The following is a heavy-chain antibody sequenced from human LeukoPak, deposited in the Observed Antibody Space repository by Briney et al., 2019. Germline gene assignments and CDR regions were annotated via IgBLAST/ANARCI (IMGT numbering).Heavy chain of an antibody. CDR2: ISSSGSTI. CDR1: GFTFSNYW. V-gene: IGHV3-48*04. Sequence: GGSLRLSCAASGFTFSNYWMTWVRQAPGKGLEWVSYISSSGSTIYYADSVKGRFTISRDNAKNSLYLQMNSLRAEDTAVYYCARDPKWGQRYFDYWGQGTLVTVSS. J-gene: IGHJ4*02. CDR3: ARDPKWGQRYFDY. D-gene: IGHD7-27*01.